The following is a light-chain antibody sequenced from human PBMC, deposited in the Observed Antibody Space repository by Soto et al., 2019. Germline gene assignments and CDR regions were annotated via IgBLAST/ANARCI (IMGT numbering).Light chain of an antibody. CDR3: QQYNNWPPGWT. CDR2: GAS. V-gene: IGKV3-15*01. Sequence: EIVMTQSPATLPVSPGERATLSCRASQSVSSNLAWYQQKPGQAPRLLIYGASTRATGIPARFSGSGSGTEFTLTISSLQSEDFAVYYCQQYNNWPPGWTFGQGTKV. CDR1: QSVSSN. J-gene: IGKJ1*01.